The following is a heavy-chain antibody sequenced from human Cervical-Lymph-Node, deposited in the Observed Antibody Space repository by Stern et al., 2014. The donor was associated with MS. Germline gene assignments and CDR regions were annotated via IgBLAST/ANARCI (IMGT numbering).Heavy chain of an antibody. J-gene: IGHJ6*02. Sequence: EVQLVESGGGLVKPGGSLRLSCAASGFTFSSYSMNWVRQAPGKGLEWVSSISSSSSYIYYADSVKGRFTISRDNAKNSLYLQMNSLRAEDTAVYYCARGAVRGAQSPSYYYYGMDVWGQGTTVTVSS. D-gene: IGHD3-10*01. V-gene: IGHV3-21*01. CDR2: ISSSSSYI. CDR3: ARGAVRGAQSPSYYYYGMDV. CDR1: GFTFSSYS.